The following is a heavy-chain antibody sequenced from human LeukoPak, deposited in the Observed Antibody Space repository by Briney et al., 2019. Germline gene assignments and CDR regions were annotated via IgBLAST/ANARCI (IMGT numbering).Heavy chain of an antibody. J-gene: IGHJ3*02. D-gene: IGHD5-24*01. V-gene: IGHV3-11*01. Sequence: PGGSLRLSCAASGFTFSDYYMSWIRQAPGKGLEWVSYISSSGSTIYYADSVKGRFTISRDNAKNSLHLQMNSLRAEDTAVYYCARVSANGYNHDAFDIWGQGTMVTVSS. CDR1: GFTFSDYY. CDR2: ISSSGSTI. CDR3: ARVSANGYNHDAFDI.